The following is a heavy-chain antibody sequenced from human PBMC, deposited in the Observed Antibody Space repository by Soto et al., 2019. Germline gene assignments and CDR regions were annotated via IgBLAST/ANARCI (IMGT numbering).Heavy chain of an antibody. J-gene: IGHJ6*02. Sequence: GGSLRLSCAASGYTFSTFWMSWGRQAPGKGLEWVANIEQDGTEKCYVDSVEGRFTISRDYAKSSLYLQMNSLRAEDTAVYYCAYHCNYNSCYAYGMDVWGQGTTVTVSS. CDR3: AYHCNYNSCYAYGMDV. D-gene: IGHD2-2*01. CDR1: GYTFSTFW. CDR2: IEQDGTEK. V-gene: IGHV3-7*03.